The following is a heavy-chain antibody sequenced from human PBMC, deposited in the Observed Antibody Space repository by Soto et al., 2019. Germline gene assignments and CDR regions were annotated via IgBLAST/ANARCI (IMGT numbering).Heavy chain of an antibody. J-gene: IGHJ5*02. CDR2: IIPILDVV. V-gene: IGHV1-69*02. D-gene: IGHD2-2*01. Sequence: QVQLVQSGAEVKKPGSSVNVSCKVSGGTFSTYSIGWVRQAPGQGLEWIGRIIPILDVVDYAQKFQDRVTITADKSTNTAYMGLSSLRSDDTAAYFCARGFAVVPAPDSGLNWFDPWGQGTLVTVSS. CDR1: GGTFSTYS. CDR3: ARGFAVVPAPDSGLNWFDP.